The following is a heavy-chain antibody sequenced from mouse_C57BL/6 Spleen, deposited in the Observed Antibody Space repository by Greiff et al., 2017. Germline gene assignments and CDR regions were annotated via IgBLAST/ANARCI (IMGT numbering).Heavy chain of an antibody. V-gene: IGHV1-53*01. CDR1: GYTFTSYW. CDR2: INPSNGGT. J-gene: IGHJ2*01. D-gene: IGHD2-3*01. CDR3: ARERDGYPWYFDY. Sequence: VQLQQSGTELVKPGASVKLSCKASGYTFTSYWMHWVKQRPGQGLEWIGNINPSNGGTNYNEKFKSKATLTVDKSSSTAYMQLSSLTSEDSAVYYCARERDGYPWYFDYWGQGTTLTVSS.